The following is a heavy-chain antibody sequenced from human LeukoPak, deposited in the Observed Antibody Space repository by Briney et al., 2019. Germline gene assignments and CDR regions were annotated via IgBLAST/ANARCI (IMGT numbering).Heavy chain of an antibody. J-gene: IGHJ6*03. Sequence: GGSLRLSCAASGFTFSSYWMHWVRQAPGKGLVWVSRINGYGSSTNYADSVKGRFTISRDNAKNTLFLQMNSLRAEDTAVYYCARVYDYYYYMDVWGNGTTVTISS. V-gene: IGHV3-74*01. CDR2: INGYGSST. CDR3: ARVYDYYYYMDV. CDR1: GFTFSSYW. D-gene: IGHD2/OR15-2a*01.